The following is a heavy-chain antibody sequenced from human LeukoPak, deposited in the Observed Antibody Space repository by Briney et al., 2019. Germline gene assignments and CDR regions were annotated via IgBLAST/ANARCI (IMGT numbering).Heavy chain of an antibody. J-gene: IGHJ2*01. CDR1: GGSISSYY. V-gene: IGHV4-4*07. CDR2: IYTSGST. Sequence: SETLSLTCTVSGGSISSYYWSWIRQPAGKGLEWIGRIYTSGSTNYNPSLKSRVTMSVDTSKNQFSLKLSSVTAADTAVYYCARGETGYDSWSGYYTGFWYFDLWGRGTLVTVSS. CDR3: ARGETGYDSWSGYYTGFWYFDL. D-gene: IGHD3-3*01.